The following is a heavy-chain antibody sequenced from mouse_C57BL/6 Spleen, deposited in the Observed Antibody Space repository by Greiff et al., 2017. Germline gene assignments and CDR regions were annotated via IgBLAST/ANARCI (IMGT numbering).Heavy chain of an antibody. J-gene: IGHJ2*01. CDR3: ARHSTVDFDY. V-gene: IGHV1-82*01. CDR1: GYAFSSSW. D-gene: IGHD1-1*01. CDR2: IYPGDGDT. Sequence: VQLQQSGPELVKPGASVKISCKASGYAFSSSWMNWVKQRPGKGLEWIGRIYPGDGDTNYNGKFKGKATLTADKSSSTAYMQLSSLTSEDSAVYFCARHSTVDFDYWGQGTTLTVSS.